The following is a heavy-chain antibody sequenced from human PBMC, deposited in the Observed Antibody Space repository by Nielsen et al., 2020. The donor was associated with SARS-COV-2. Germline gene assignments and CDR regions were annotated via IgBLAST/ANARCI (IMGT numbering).Heavy chain of an antibody. J-gene: IGHJ4*02. CDR2: ISWDGGST. D-gene: IGHD5-18*01. CDR3: AKEMGGYSYGFDY. Sequence: GESLKISCAASGFTFDDYTMHWVRQAPEKGLEWVSLISWDGGSTYYADSVKGRFTISRDNSKNSLYLQMNSLRTEDTALYYCAKEMGGYSYGFDYWGQGTLVTVSS. V-gene: IGHV3-43*01. CDR1: GFTFDDYT.